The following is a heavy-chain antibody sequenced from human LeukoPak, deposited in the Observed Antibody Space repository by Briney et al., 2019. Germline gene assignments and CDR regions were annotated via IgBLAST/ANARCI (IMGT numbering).Heavy chain of an antibody. CDR2: IYYSGST. V-gene: IGHV4-39*01. Sequence: PSETLSLTRTVSGGSISSSSYYWGWIRQPPGKGLEWIGSIYYSGSTYYNPSLKSRVTISVDTSKNQFSLKLSSVTAADTAIYYCARLLSIADAFDIWGQGTMVTVSS. J-gene: IGHJ3*02. CDR3: ARLLSIADAFDI. CDR1: GGSISSSSYY. D-gene: IGHD2/OR15-2a*01.